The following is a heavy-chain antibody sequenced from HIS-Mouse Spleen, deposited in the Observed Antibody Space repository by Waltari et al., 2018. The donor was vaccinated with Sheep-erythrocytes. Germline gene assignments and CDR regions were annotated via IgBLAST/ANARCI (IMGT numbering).Heavy chain of an antibody. D-gene: IGHD1-7*01. CDR2: IYRGWST. CDR3: ARDSNWNYAFDI. V-gene: IGHV3-66*01. CDR1: GFTVSSNY. J-gene: IGHJ3*02. Sequence: EVQLVESGGGLVQPGGSLRLSCAASGFTVSSNYMSWVRQATGKGLGGVSVIYRGWSTYYADAVKGRFTISRDNSKNTLYLQMNSLRAEDTAVYYCARDSNWNYAFDIWGQGTMVTVSS.